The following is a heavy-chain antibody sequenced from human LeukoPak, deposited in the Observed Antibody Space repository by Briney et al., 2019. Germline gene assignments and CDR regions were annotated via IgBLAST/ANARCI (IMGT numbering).Heavy chain of an antibody. D-gene: IGHD3-10*01. J-gene: IGHJ6*03. Sequence: VASVKVSCKASGYTFTSYGISWVRQAPGQGLEWMGWISAYNGNTNYAQKLQGRVTMTTDTSTSTAYMELRSLRSDDTAVYYCARTYYYGSGHYYYYYMDVWGKGTTVTISS. V-gene: IGHV1-18*01. CDR1: GYTFTSYG. CDR3: ARTYYYGSGHYYYYYMDV. CDR2: ISAYNGNT.